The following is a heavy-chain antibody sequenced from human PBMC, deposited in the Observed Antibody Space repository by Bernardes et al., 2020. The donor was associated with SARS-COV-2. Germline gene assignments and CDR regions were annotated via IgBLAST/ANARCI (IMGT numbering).Heavy chain of an antibody. CDR2: IWYDGSNK. J-gene: IGHJ4*02. Sequence: GGSLRLSRAASGFTFSSYGMHWVRQAPGKGLEWVAVIWYDGSNKYYADSVKGRFTISRDNSKNTPYLQMNSLRAEDTAVYYCARDLEPGGSGDYWGQGTLVTVSS. CDR3: ARDLEPGGSGDY. CDR1: GFTFSSYG. D-gene: IGHD1-26*01. V-gene: IGHV3-33*01.